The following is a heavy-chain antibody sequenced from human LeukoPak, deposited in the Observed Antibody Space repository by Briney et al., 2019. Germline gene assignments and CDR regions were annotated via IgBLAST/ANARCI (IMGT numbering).Heavy chain of an antibody. J-gene: IGHJ4*02. D-gene: IGHD3-22*01. Sequence: SETLSLTCTVSGYSISSGYYWGWIRQPPGKGLEWIGSIYHSGSTYYNPSLKSRVTISVDTSKNQFSLKLSSVTAADTAVYYCAMSITMIIVIIKRPPTIDYWGQGTLVTVSS. CDR2: IYHSGST. CDR3: AMSITMIIVIIKRPPTIDY. V-gene: IGHV4-38-2*02. CDR1: GYSISSGYY.